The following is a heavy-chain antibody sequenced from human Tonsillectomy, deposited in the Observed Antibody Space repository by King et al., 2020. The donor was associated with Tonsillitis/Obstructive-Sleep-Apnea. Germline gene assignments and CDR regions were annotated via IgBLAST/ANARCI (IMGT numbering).Heavy chain of an antibody. Sequence: VQLVESGAEVKKPGASVKVSCKASGYTFTGYYMHWVRQAPGQGLEWMGWINPNSGGTKYAQKFQGRVPMTRDTSISTAYMELNRLRSADTAVYYCATWIDAFDNWGQGTMVTVSS. CDR1: GYTFTGYY. D-gene: IGHD1-1*01. CDR2: INPNSGGT. J-gene: IGHJ3*02. CDR3: ATWIDAFDN. V-gene: IGHV1-2*02.